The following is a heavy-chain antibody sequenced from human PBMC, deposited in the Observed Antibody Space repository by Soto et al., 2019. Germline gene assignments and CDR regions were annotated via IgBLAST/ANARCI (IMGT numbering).Heavy chain of an antibody. CDR1: GGTFSSYA. V-gene: IGHV1-69*12. Sequence: QVQLVQSGAEVKKPGSSVKVSCKASGGTFSSYAISWVRQAPGQGLEWMGGIIPIFGTANYAQKFQGRVTITADESTSKVYMELSSLRSEDTAVYYCARERGAGRISSHCDSWGQGTLVIFSS. D-gene: IGHD1-26*01. CDR3: ARERGAGRISSHCDS. CDR2: IIPIFGTA. J-gene: IGHJ4*02.